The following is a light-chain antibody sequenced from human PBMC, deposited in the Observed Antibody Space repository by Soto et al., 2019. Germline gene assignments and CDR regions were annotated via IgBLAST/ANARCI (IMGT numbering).Light chain of an antibody. Sequence: QAVVTQPPSVSAAPGQKVTISCSGSSSNIGGNSVSWYQQLPGTAPKLLIYDDDKRPSGIPDRFSGSKSGTSANLGITGFQTGDEADYYCGSWDSSLSAYVFATGTKLTVL. CDR3: GSWDSSLSAYV. V-gene: IGLV1-51*01. CDR1: SSNIGGNS. J-gene: IGLJ1*01. CDR2: DDD.